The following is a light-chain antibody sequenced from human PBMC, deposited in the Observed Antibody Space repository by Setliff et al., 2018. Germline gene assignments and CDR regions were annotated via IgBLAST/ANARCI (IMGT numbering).Light chain of an antibody. J-gene: IGLJ1*01. Sequence: QSALTQPASVSGSPGQSITISCSGTSSDVGSYDLVSWYQQHPGKAPKLIIYGVSDRPSGVSSRFSGSKSGNTAYLTISGLQAEDEADYYCNSYTRSDTFVFGTGTKVTVL. V-gene: IGLV2-14*03. CDR1: SSDVGSYDL. CDR3: NSYTRSDTFV. CDR2: GVS.